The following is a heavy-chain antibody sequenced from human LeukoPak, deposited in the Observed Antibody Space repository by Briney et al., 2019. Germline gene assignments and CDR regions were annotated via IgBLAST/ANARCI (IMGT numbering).Heavy chain of an antibody. Sequence: SVKVSCKASGGTFSSYAISWVRQAPGQGLEWMGGIIPIFGTANYAQKFQGSVTITADESTSTAYMELSSLRSEDTAVYYCARDRGWQLARYFQHWGQGTLVTVSS. D-gene: IGHD6-13*01. CDR3: ARDRGWQLARYFQH. J-gene: IGHJ1*01. CDR1: GGTFSSYA. V-gene: IGHV1-69*13. CDR2: IIPIFGTA.